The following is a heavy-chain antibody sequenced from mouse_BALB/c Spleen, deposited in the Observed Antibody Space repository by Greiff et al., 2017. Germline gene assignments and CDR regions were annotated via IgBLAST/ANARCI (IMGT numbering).Heavy chain of an antibody. D-gene: IGHD1-2*01. V-gene: IGHV14-3*02. CDR1: GFNIKDTY. CDR2: IDPANGNT. CDR3: ARGRGYGAWFAY. J-gene: IGHJ3*01. Sequence: EVKLQQSGAELVKPGASVKLSCTASGFNIKDTYMHWVKQRPEQGLEWIGRIDPANGNTKYDPKFQGKATITADTSSNTAYLQLSSLTSEDTAVYYCARGRGYGAWFAYWGQGTLVTVSA.